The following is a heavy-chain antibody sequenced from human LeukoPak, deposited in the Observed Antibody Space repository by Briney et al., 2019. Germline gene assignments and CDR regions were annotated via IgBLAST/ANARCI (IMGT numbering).Heavy chain of an antibody. CDR3: ARVGYDSSGYEYYFDY. V-gene: IGHV4-30-2*01. CDR2: IYHSGST. CDR1: GGSISSGGYS. Sequence: SQTLSLTCAVSGGSISSGGYSWSWIRQPPGKGLEWIGYIYHSGSTYYNPSLKSRVTISVARSKNQFSLKLRSVTAADTAVYYCARVGYDSSGYEYYFDYWGQGTLVTVSS. J-gene: IGHJ4*02. D-gene: IGHD3-22*01.